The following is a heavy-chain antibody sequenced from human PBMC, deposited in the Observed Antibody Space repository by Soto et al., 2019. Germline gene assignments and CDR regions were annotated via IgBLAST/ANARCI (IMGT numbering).Heavy chain of an antibody. CDR1: GFTFTNYA. CDR2: ISGSGGST. Sequence: EVQLLESGGGLVQPGGSLRLSCAASGFTFTNYAMSWVRQAPGKGPEWVSAISGSGGSTYYAGSVKGRFTISRDNSKNTGSLEMKRLEGEDPGEYSCSKVIQKEERPGLRFLGWVFSPFDYWGQGTLVTVSS. J-gene: IGHJ4*02. CDR3: SKVIQKEERPGLRFLGWVFSPFDY. V-gene: IGHV3-23*01. D-gene: IGHD3-3*01.